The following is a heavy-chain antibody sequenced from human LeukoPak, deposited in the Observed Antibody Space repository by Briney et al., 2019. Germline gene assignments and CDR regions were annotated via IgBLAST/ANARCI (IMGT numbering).Heavy chain of an antibody. V-gene: IGHV1-2*02. CDR3: ARVYGDYASGYYYYMDV. J-gene: IGHJ6*03. CDR2: INPNSGGT. D-gene: IGHD4-17*01. Sequence: GASVKVSCKASGYTFTGYYMHWVRQAPGQGLEWMGWINPNSGGTNYAQKFQGRVTMTRDTSISTAYMELRSLRSDDTAVYYCARVYGDYASGYYYYMDVWGKGTTVTVSS. CDR1: GYTFTGYY.